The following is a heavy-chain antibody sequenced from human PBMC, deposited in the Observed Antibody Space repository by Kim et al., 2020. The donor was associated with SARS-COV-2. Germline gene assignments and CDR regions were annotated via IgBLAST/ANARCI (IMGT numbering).Heavy chain of an antibody. CDR3: ARGWTEYSILNWFDP. CDR1: GGSISSGDYY. J-gene: IGHJ5*02. V-gene: IGHV4-30-4*01. CDR2: IYYSGST. D-gene: IGHD6-6*01. Sequence: SETLSLTCTVSGGSISSGDYYWSWIRQPPGKGLEWIGYIYYSGSTYYNPSLKSRVTISVDTSKNQFSLKLSSVTAADTAVYYCARGWTEYSILNWFDPWGQGTLVTVSS.